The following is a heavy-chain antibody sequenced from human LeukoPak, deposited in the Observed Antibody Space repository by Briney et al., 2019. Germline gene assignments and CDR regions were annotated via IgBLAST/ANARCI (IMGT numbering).Heavy chain of an antibody. CDR3: ARWVEQQPNRGFDY. V-gene: IGHV4-34*01. J-gene: IGHJ4*02. Sequence: SETLSLTCAVYGGSFSGYYWSWIRQPPGKGLEWIGEINHSGSTNYNPSLKSRVTISVDTSKNQFSLKLSSVTAADTAVYYCARWVEQQPNRGFDYWGQGTLVTVSS. CDR1: GGSFSGYY. CDR2: INHSGST. D-gene: IGHD6-13*01.